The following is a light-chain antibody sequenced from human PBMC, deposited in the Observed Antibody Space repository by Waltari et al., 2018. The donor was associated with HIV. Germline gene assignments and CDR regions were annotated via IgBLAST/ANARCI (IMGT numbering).Light chain of an antibody. CDR1: QTVSNNF. V-gene: IGKV3-20*01. CDR2: GAT. CDR3: QRYGTSPFT. J-gene: IGKJ2*01. Sequence: EIVLTQSPGTMSLSPGERAILSCRASQTVSNNFLAWYQPRRGQAPRLLIYGATSRIAGVPDRFRGSGSGTDFTLTISRLEPEDFAVYYCQRYGTSPFTFGQGTKLEIK.